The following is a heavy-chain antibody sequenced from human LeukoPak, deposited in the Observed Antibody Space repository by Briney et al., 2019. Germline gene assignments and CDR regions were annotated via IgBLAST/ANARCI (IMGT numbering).Heavy chain of an antibody. Sequence: GASVKVSCKASGYTFTSYGISWVRQAPGQGLEWKGWISAYNGNTYYAQTFQGRVTMTTDTSTSTAYMELKSLRSDDTAFYYCARHDSYYYVSGTLDYWGQGTLVTVSS. CDR2: ISAYNGNT. CDR1: GYTFTSYG. J-gene: IGHJ4*02. V-gene: IGHV1-18*01. D-gene: IGHD3-10*01. CDR3: ARHDSYYYVSGTLDY.